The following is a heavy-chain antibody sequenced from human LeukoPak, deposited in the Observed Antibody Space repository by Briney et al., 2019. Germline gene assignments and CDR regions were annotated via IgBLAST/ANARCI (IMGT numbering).Heavy chain of an antibody. Sequence: PGGSLRLSCAASGFTFNTYAMSWVRQAPGKGLEWVSGISVSGGRTDYADSVKSRFTISRDNAKNSLYLQMNSLRAEDTAVYYCARGVCYNCDAFDIWGQGTMVTVSS. CDR3: ARGVCYNCDAFDI. D-gene: IGHD1-20*01. V-gene: IGHV3-23*01. J-gene: IGHJ3*02. CDR1: GFTFNTYA. CDR2: ISVSGGRT.